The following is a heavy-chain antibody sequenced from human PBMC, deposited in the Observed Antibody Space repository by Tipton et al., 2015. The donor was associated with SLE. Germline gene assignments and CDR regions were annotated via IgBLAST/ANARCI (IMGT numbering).Heavy chain of an antibody. Sequence: SLRLSCAASGFTFSSYSMNWVRQAPGKGLEWVSSISSSSSYIYYADSVKGRFTISRDNAKNSLYLQMNSLRAEDTAVYYCARVPGYGDYNRDPWGQGTLVTVSS. D-gene: IGHD4-17*01. CDR2: ISSSSSYI. CDR3: ARVPGYGDYNRDP. CDR1: GFTFSSYS. J-gene: IGHJ5*02. V-gene: IGHV3-21*01.